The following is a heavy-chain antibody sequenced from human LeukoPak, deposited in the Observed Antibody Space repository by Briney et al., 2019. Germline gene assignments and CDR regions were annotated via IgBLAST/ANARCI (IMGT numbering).Heavy chain of an antibody. J-gene: IGHJ5*02. CDR1: GFTFRSYS. V-gene: IGHV3-21*01. Sequence: GGSLRLSCAASGFTFRSYSMNWVRQAPGKGLEWVSSISSSSSYIYYADSVKGRFTISRDNAKNSLYLQMNSLRAEDTAVYYCARDGGSLRDKPYHWGQGTLVTVSS. D-gene: IGHD1-26*01. CDR3: ARDGGSLRDKPYH. CDR2: ISSSSSYI.